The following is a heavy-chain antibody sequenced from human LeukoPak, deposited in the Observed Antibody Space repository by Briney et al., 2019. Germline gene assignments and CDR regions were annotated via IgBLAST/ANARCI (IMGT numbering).Heavy chain of an antibody. Sequence: GGSLRLSCAASGFTFSSYSLNWVRQAPGKGLEWVSSISSSSSYTNYADSVKGRFTISRDNAKNSLYLQMNSLRAEDTAVYYCARVRALKITMIVVAPDFDYWGQGTLVTVSS. CDR2: ISSSSSYT. D-gene: IGHD3-22*01. CDR3: ARVRALKITMIVVAPDFDY. J-gene: IGHJ4*02. CDR1: GFTFSSYS. V-gene: IGHV3-21*04.